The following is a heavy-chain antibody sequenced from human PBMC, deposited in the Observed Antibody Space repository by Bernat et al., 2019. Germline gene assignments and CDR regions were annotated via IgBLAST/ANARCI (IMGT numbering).Heavy chain of an antibody. J-gene: IGHJ4*02. Sequence: EVQLVESGGGLVQPGRSLRLSCTASGFTFGDYAMSWFRQAPGKGLEWVGFIRSKAYGGTTEYAASVKGRFTISRDDSKSIAYLQMNSLKTEDKAVYYDTREGRMYYDILTGYHYFDYWGQGTLVTVSS. CDR1: GFTFGDYA. CDR2: IRSKAYGGTT. CDR3: TREGRMYYDILTGYHYFDY. V-gene: IGHV3-49*03. D-gene: IGHD3-9*01.